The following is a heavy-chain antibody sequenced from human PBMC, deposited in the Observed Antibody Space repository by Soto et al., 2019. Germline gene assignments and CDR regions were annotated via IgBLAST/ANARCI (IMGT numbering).Heavy chain of an antibody. J-gene: IGHJ6*02. V-gene: IGHV3-23*04. CDR3: AKDRYCSGGSCYSRIGYYYYGMDV. CDR2: ISGSGGST. D-gene: IGHD2-15*01. CDR1: GFTVSSNS. Sequence: EVQLVETGGGLVQPGGSLRLSCAASGFTVSSNSMNWVRQSPGQGLEWVSAISGSGGSTYYADSVKGRFTISRDNSKHTLYLQMNSLRAEDTAVYYCAKDRYCSGGSCYSRIGYYYYGMDVWGQGTTVTVSS.